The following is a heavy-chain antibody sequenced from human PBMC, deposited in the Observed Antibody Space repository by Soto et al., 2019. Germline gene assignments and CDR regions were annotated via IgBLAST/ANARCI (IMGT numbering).Heavy chain of an antibody. CDR2: ISPTFGTA. CDR3: ASERSAQYFDS. J-gene: IGHJ4*02. CDR1: GGTFSRHA. V-gene: IGHV1-69*06. D-gene: IGHD1-26*01. Sequence: VKVSCKASGGTFSRHAIAWVRQAPGQGLEWMGGISPTFGTATYAPKFQGRVAISADRSSNTAYMELSSLRSQDTAVYYCASERSAQYFDSWGQGTVVTVSS.